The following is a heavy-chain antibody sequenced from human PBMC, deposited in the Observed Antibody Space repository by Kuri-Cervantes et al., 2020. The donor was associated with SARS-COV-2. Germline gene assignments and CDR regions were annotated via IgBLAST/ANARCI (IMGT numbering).Heavy chain of an antibody. CDR3: AKGHCSGGSCYFDY. J-gene: IGHJ4*02. CDR2: VRRDGSNY. V-gene: IGHV3-30*02. Sequence: GESLKISCAASGFTFSYYGMHWVRQAPGKGLEWVGFVRRDGSNYYYADSVKGRFTISRDNAKNSLYLQMNSLRAEDTALYYCAKGHCSGGSCYFDYWGQGTLVTVSS. CDR1: GFTFSYYG. D-gene: IGHD2-15*01.